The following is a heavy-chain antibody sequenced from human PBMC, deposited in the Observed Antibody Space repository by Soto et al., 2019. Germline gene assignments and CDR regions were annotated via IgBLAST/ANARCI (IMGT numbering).Heavy chain of an antibody. CDR2: INPNSGGT. CDR3: ARADSSSPPWGFDP. CDR1: GYTFTGYY. J-gene: IGHJ5*02. V-gene: IGHV1-2*04. D-gene: IGHD6-6*01. Sequence: ASVKVSCKASGYTFTGYYMHWVRQAPGQGLEWMGWINPNSGGTNYAQKFQGWVTMTRDTSISTAYMELSRLRSDDTAVYYCARADSSSPPWGFDPWGQGTLVTVSS.